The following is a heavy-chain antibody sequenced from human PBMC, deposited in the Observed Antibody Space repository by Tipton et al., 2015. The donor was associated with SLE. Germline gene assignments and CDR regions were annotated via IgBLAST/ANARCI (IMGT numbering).Heavy chain of an antibody. CDR3: ARRIGYCSGGSCYSFWYFDL. CDR2: ISSSSGYI. V-gene: IGHV3-11*06. CDR1: GFPFSDYY. Sequence: SLSLTCAASGFPFSDYYMSWIRQAPGKGLEWVSSISSSSGYIYYADSVKGRFTISRDNAKNSLYLQMNSLRAEDTAVYYCARRIGYCSGGSCYSFWYFDLWGRGTLVTVSS. J-gene: IGHJ2*01. D-gene: IGHD2-15*01.